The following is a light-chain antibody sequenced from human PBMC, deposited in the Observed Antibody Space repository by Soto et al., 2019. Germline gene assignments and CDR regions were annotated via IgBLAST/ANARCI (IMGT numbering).Light chain of an antibody. J-gene: IGLJ3*02. V-gene: IGLV2-14*01. Sequence: QSALTQPASVSGSPGQSITISCTGTSSDVDGYNFVSWYQQHPGKAPKLMIYEDTNRPSGVSNRFSGSKSGNTASLTISGLQAEDEADYYCSSYINRSTLVFGGGTKLTVL. CDR3: SSYINRSTLV. CDR2: EDT. CDR1: SSDVDGYNF.